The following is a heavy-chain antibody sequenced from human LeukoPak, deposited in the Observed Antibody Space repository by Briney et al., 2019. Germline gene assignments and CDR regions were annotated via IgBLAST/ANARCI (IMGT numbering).Heavy chain of an antibody. J-gene: IGHJ5*02. Sequence: RASVKVSCKASGYTFTSYAMHWVRQAPGQRLEWMGWINAGNGNTKYSQEFQGRVTITRDTSASTAYMELSSLRSEDTAVYYCARGRYCSSTSCYHKKYKWFDPWGQGTLVTVSS. CDR2: INAGNGNT. CDR1: GYTFTSYA. D-gene: IGHD2-2*01. CDR3: ARGRYCSSTSCYHKKYKWFDP. V-gene: IGHV1-3*03.